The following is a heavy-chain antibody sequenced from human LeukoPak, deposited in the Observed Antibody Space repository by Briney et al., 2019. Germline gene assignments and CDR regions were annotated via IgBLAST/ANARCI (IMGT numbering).Heavy chain of an antibody. V-gene: IGHV3-7*01. Sequence: PGGSLRLSCAASGFTFSSYWMSWVRQAPGKGLERVANIKQDGSEKYYVDSVKGRFTISRDNAKNSLYLQMNSLRAEDTAVYYCARSGGYCTNGVCSVRYWGQGTLVTVSS. CDR3: ARSGGYCTNGVCSVRY. CDR2: IKQDGSEK. CDR1: GFTFSSYW. D-gene: IGHD2-8*01. J-gene: IGHJ4*02.